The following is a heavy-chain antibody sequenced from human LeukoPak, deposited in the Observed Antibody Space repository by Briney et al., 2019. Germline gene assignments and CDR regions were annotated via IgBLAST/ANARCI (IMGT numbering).Heavy chain of an antibody. D-gene: IGHD6-13*01. CDR1: GFTFDDYG. V-gene: IGHV3-20*04. J-gene: IGHJ4*02. Sequence: PGGSLRLSRAAPGFTFDDYGMSWVRQAPGKGLEWVSGINWNGGSTGYADSVKGRFTISRDNAKNSLYLQMNSLRAEDTALYYCARGNYRSSWYYFDYWGQGTLVTVSS. CDR2: INWNGGST. CDR3: ARGNYRSSWYYFDY.